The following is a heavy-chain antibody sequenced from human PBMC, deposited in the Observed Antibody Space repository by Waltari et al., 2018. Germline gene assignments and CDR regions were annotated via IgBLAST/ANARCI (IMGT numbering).Heavy chain of an antibody. CDR1: GGYFSDYY. Sequence: QVQLQQWGAGLLKPSETLSLTCAVYGGYFSDYYWSWIRQPPEKGLEWIGEINHSGNTNYNPSLKSRVTISVDTSKNQFSLKLSSATAADTAMYYCARDPTRLRTFDYWGQGTLVTVSS. CDR3: ARDPTRLRTFDY. V-gene: IGHV4-34*01. D-gene: IGHD3-16*01. CDR2: INHSGNT. J-gene: IGHJ4*02.